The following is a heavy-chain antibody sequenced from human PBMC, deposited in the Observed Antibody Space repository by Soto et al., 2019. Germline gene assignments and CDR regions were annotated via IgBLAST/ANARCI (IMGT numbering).Heavy chain of an antibody. J-gene: IGHJ5*02. Sequence: VQFVQSGAELKKPGSSVRVSCRASGGTIKTYTLSWVRQAPGQGLEWMGAFIPSFPAPNFAQRFKGRLTLTADESTYTGFMELSGLRPEDTALYFCATGEVVPSFPNWLDTWGQGTHVIVSS. V-gene: IGHV1-69*12. CDR3: ATGEVVPSFPNWLDT. D-gene: IGHD2-21*01. CDR1: GGTIKTYT. CDR2: FIPSFPAP.